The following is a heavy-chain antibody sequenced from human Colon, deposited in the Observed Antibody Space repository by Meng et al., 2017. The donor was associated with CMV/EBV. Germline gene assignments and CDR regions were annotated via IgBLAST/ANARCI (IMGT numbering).Heavy chain of an antibody. CDR3: ARGTLLIAAAGAVDY. D-gene: IGHD6-13*01. J-gene: IGHJ4*02. CDR2: INPSGGST. V-gene: IGHV1-46*01. CDR1: GGTFSTYH. Sequence: ASVKVSCKASGGTFSTYHINWVRQAPGQGLEWMGIINPSGGSTSYAQKFQGRVTMTRDTSTSTVYMELSSLRSEDTAVYYCARGTLLIAAAGAVDYWGQGTLVTVSS.